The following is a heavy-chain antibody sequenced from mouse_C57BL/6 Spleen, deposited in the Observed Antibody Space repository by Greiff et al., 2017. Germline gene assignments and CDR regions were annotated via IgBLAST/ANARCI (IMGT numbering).Heavy chain of an antibody. V-gene: IGHV1-72*01. CDR3: ARRFITTVVDAMDY. CDR1: GYTFTSYW. CDR2: IDPNSGGT. Sequence: QVQLQQPGAELVKPGASVKLSCKASGYTFTSYWMHWVKQRPGRGLEWIGRIDPNSGGTKYNEKFKSKATLTVDKPYSTAYMQLSSLTSEDSAVDYCARRFITTVVDAMDYWGQGTSVTVSS. D-gene: IGHD1-1*01. J-gene: IGHJ4*01.